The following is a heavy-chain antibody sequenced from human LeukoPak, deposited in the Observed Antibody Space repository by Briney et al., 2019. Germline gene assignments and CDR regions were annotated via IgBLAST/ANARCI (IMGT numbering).Heavy chain of an antibody. Sequence: GRSLRLSCAAAGFTFSSYAMSWVRQAPEKGMEWVSAISGRGGSTYHADSVKGRFTISRDNSKNTLYLQMSSVRAEGTAVNYCAKDDGEVTTNYFDFWGQGTLVTGSS. CDR2: ISGRGGST. CDR1: GFTFSSYA. V-gene: IGHV3-23*01. CDR3: AKDDGEVTTNYFDF. J-gene: IGHJ4*02. D-gene: IGHD4-17*01.